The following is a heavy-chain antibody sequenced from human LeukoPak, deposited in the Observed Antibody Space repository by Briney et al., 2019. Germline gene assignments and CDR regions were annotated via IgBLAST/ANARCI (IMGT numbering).Heavy chain of an antibody. D-gene: IGHD2-21*02. CDR3: ARDRGAYCGGDCYYPGGHDS. CDR2: TYYRSKWYN. J-gene: IGHJ5*01. V-gene: IGHV6-1*01. CDR1: GDSVSSNSAA. Sequence: SQTLSLTCAIPGDSVSSNSAAWNWIRQSPSRGLEWLGRTYYRSKWYNDYAVSVKSRITINPDTSKNQFSLQLNSVTPEDTAVYYCARDRGAYCGGDCYYPGGHDSWGQGTLVTVSS.